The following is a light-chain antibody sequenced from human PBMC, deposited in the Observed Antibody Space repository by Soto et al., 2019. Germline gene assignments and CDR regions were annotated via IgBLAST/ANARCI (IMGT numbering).Light chain of an antibody. CDR1: QSVSSN. CDR2: GAS. Sequence: EIVMTQSPATLSVSPGERATLSCRASQSVSSNLAWYQQKPGQAPRLLIYGASTRATGIPARFSGSGSGTEFTLSLSSLQSEDFAVFSCQQYNNWGTFGQGTKVEIK. CDR3: QQYNNWGT. J-gene: IGKJ1*01. V-gene: IGKV3-15*01.